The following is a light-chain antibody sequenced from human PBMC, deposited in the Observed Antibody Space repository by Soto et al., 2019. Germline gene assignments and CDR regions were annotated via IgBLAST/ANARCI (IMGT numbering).Light chain of an antibody. CDR1: SSDVGAYNY. V-gene: IGLV2-8*01. CDR3: SSYAGSNKDV. Sequence: QPVLTQPPSASGSPGQSVTISCTGTSSDVGAYNYVSWYQQHPGKAPKLMIYEVSERPSGVPDRFSGSKSGHTASLTVSGLQAEDEADYYCSSYAGSNKDVFGTGTKVTVL. J-gene: IGLJ1*01. CDR2: EVS.